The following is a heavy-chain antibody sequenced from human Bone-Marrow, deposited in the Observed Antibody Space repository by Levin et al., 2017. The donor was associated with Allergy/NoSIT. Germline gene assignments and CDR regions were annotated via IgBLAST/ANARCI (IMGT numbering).Heavy chain of an antibody. CDR1: GFTFGDYA. V-gene: IGHV3-49*03. J-gene: IGHJ4*02. CDR2: IRSKAYGGTT. Sequence: GGSLRLSCTASGFTFGDYAMSWFRQAPGKGLEWVGFIRSKAYGGTTEYAASVKGRFTISRDDSKSIAYLQMNSLKTEDTAVYYCTRPYVPKQYYGSGSYSSDYWGQGTLVTVSS. D-gene: IGHD3-10*01. CDR3: TRPYVPKQYYGSGSYSSDY.